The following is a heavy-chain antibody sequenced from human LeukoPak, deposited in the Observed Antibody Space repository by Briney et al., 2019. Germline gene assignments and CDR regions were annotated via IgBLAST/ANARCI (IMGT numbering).Heavy chain of an antibody. Sequence: PGRSLRLSCAASGFTFDDYGMHWVRQAPGKGLEWVSGISWNGGSIGYADSVKGRFTISRDNAKNSLYLQMNSLRAEDTALYYCAKPVWRLSYYVGGVNNPPADWGQGTLVTVSS. D-gene: IGHD3-10*01. CDR2: ISWNGGSI. CDR3: AKPVWRLSYYVGGVNNPPAD. J-gene: IGHJ4*02. V-gene: IGHV3-9*01. CDR1: GFTFDDYG.